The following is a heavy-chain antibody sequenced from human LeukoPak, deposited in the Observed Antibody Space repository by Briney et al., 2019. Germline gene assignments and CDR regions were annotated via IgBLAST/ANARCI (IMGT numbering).Heavy chain of an antibody. V-gene: IGHV4-59*01. Sequence: SETLSLTCSVSGGPISSYYWSWIRQPPGKRLEWIGYISYSGSTLYNPSLESRVTISVDTSKNQFSLQLRSVTAADTAVYYCARGMSSSWPGRVDYWGQGSLVTASS. CDR3: ARGMSSSWPGRVDY. J-gene: IGHJ4*02. CDR1: GGPISSYY. D-gene: IGHD6-13*01. CDR2: ISYSGST.